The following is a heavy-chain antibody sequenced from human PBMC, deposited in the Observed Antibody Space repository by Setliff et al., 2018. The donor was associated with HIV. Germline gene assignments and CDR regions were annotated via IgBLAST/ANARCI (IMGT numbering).Heavy chain of an antibody. V-gene: IGHV4-38-2*02. CDR1: GYSISSGYY. CDR3: ARDGYSSSWYVISCSFDY. CDR2: IYHSGST. Sequence: SETLSLTCAVSGYSISSGYYWGWIRQPPGKGLEWIGSIYHSGSTYYNPSLKSRVTISVDTSKNQFYLKLTSVTAADTAIYYCARDGYSSSWYVISCSFDYWGQGILVTVSS. D-gene: IGHD6-13*01. J-gene: IGHJ4*02.